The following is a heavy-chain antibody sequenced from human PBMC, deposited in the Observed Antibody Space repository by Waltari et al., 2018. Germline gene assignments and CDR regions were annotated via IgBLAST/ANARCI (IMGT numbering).Heavy chain of an antibody. CDR1: GYTFPGYG. CDR3: LRDSSGSHFDY. CDR2: INPKNGDT. V-gene: IGHV1-2*06. J-gene: IGHJ4*02. D-gene: IGHD3-22*01. Sequence: LVQYGAEVKKPGASVKVSCKASGYTFPGYGILWVRKAPGQGLEWMGRINPKNGDTHYAQNFQGRVALTTDTSTNTAFMELQRLRSDDTAVYYCLRDSSGSHFDYWGQGTLVTVSS.